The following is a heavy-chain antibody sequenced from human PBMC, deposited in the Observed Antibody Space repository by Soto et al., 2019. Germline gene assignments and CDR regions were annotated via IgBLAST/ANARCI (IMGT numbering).Heavy chain of an antibody. Sequence: QVQLVQSGAEVKKSGASVMVSCKASGYTFTGYYIHWVRQAPGQGLEWVGWINPNNGGTNYVQKFQGRVTMTRDTAISTAYLELRRLTSDDTAVYYCARDLPIVGTTTWDYWGQGTLVTVSS. CDR3: ARDLPIVGTTTWDY. V-gene: IGHV1-2*02. J-gene: IGHJ4*02. CDR2: INPNNGGT. CDR1: GYTFTGYY. D-gene: IGHD1-26*01.